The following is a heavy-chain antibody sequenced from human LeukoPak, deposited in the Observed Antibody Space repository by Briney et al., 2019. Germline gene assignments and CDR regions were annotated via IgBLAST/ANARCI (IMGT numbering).Heavy chain of an antibody. D-gene: IGHD4-11*01. CDR3: ASPEENSDYYFVY. CDR1: GGTFRNYA. J-gene: IGHJ4*02. Sequence: SLKVSCKASGGTFRNYATSWVRQAPGQGLEWMGGIIPLFGRAEYAQKFQGRVTITADESTRTVYLELSSLRSEDTAVYYCASPEENSDYYFVYWGQGTLVTVSS. CDR2: IIPLFGRA. V-gene: IGHV1-69*01.